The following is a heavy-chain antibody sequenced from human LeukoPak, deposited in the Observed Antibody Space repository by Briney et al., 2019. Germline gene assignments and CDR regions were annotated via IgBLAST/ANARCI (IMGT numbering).Heavy chain of an antibody. CDR2: IYYTGST. CDR1: GGSIDGYY. V-gene: IGHV4-59*01. J-gene: IGHJ4*02. Sequence: SETLSPTCTVSGGSIDGYYWSWIRQPPGKGLEWIGYIYYTGSTEYHPSLKRRVTISLDTSKNQFSLKLTSVTAADPAVYYCARVYQSAEYYFDYWGQGNLVSVSS. D-gene: IGHD2-2*01. CDR3: ARVYQSAEYYFDY.